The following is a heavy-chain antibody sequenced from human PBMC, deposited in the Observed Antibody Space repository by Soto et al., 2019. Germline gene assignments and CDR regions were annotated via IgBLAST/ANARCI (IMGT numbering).Heavy chain of an antibody. V-gene: IGHV5-51*01. Sequence: PGESLKISCKGSGYSFTSYWIGWVRQMPGKGLEWMGIIYPGDSDTRYSPSFQGQVTISADKSISPAYLQWSSLKASDTAMYYCAIPIVLMVYATNDEFDIWGQGTMVTVSS. J-gene: IGHJ3*02. CDR2: IYPGDSDT. CDR1: GYSFTSYW. D-gene: IGHD2-8*01. CDR3: AIPIVLMVYATNDEFDI.